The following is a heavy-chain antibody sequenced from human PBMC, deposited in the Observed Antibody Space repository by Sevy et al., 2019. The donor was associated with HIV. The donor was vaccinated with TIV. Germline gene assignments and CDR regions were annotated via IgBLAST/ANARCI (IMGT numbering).Heavy chain of an antibody. J-gene: IGHJ5*02. CDR3: ARSPPIVVVPGAPSWFDP. V-gene: IGHV4-34*01. CDR2: INHSGST. Sequence: SETLSLTCAVHGGSFSGYYWSWIRQPPGKGLEWIGEINHSGSTNYNPSLKSRVTISVDTSKNQFHLKLSSVTAADTAVYYCARSPPIVVVPGAPSWFDPWGQGTLVTVSS. CDR1: GGSFSGYY. D-gene: IGHD2-2*01.